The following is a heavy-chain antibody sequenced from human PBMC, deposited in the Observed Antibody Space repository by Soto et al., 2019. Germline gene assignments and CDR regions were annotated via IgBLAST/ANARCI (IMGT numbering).Heavy chain of an antibody. CDR1: GGTFSSYA. V-gene: IGHV1-69*12. CDR2: IIPIFGTA. D-gene: IGHD3-22*01. Sequence: QVQLVQSGAEVKKPGSSVKVSCKASGGTFSSYAISWVRQAPGQGLEWMGGIIPIFGTANYAQKFQGRVTITADESTSTAYMELSSLRSEDTAVYYCARDYSYYSSGYYHWYFDLWGRGTLVTVSS. J-gene: IGHJ2*01. CDR3: ARDYSYYSSGYYHWYFDL.